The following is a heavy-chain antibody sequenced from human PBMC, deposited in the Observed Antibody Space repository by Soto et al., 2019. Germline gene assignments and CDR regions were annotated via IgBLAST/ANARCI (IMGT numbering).Heavy chain of an antibody. CDR1: GGTFSSYP. D-gene: IGHD2-15*01. J-gene: IGHJ5*02. V-gene: IGHV1-69*13. Sequence: SVKVSCKASGGTFSSYPINWLRQSPGQGLEWMGGIIPFFGTTHSAQKFQGRLTITADESTRTTYMELSSLRSEDTAVYYCASRPVMEVAQYGNWFDPWGQGTLVTVSS. CDR3: ASRPVMEVAQYGNWFDP. CDR2: IIPFFGTT.